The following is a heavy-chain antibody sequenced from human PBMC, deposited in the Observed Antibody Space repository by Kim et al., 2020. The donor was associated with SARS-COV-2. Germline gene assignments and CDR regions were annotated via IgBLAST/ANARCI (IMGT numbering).Heavy chain of an antibody. J-gene: IGHJ4*02. CDR1: GYTFTSYA. CDR3: ARPYYDFWSGYYSYFDY. D-gene: IGHD3-3*01. V-gene: IGHV1-3*01. Sequence: ASVKVSCKASGYTFTSYAMHWVRQAPGQRLEWMGWINAGNGNTKYSQKFQGRVTITRDTSASTAYMELSSLRSEDTAVYYCARPYYDFWSGYYSYFDYWGQGTLVTVSS. CDR2: INAGNGNT.